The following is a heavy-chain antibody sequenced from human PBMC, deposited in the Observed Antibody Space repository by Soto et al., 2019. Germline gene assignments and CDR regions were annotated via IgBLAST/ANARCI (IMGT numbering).Heavy chain of an antibody. D-gene: IGHD2-15*01. J-gene: IGHJ4*02. V-gene: IGHV3-53*01. CDR2: IYSGGST. CDR3: ARATDCSGGSCYSFYFDY. Sequence: PGGSLRLSCAASGFTVSSNYMSWVRQAPGKGLEWVSVIYSGGSTYYADSVKGRFTISRDNSKNTLYLQTNSLRAEDTAVYYCARATDCSGGSCYSFYFDYWGQGTLVTVSS. CDR1: GFTVSSNY.